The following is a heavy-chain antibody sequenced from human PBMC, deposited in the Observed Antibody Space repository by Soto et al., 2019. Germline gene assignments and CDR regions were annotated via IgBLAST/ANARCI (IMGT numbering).Heavy chain of an antibody. V-gene: IGHV3-30*03. CDR3: ASLATETKYSGSYVDY. J-gene: IGHJ4*02. Sequence: QVQLVESGGGVVQPGRSLRLSCAASGFTFSSYGMHWVRQAPGKGLEWVAVISYDGSNKYYADSVKGRFTISRDNSKNTLYLQMNSLRAEDTAVYYCASLATETKYSGSYVDYWGQGTLVTVSS. D-gene: IGHD1-26*01. CDR2: ISYDGSNK. CDR1: GFTFSSYG.